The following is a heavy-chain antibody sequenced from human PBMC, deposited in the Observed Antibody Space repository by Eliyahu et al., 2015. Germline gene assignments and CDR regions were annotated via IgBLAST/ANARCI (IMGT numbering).Heavy chain of an antibody. D-gene: IGHD2-2*01. CDR3: ARALYCSSTSCYGGYYYYYMDV. CDR1: GGSXXXSNW. J-gene: IGHJ6*03. V-gene: IGHV4-4*02. Sequence: QVQLQESGPGLVKPSGTLSLTCAVSGGSXXXSNWWXWVRQPPGKGLEXIGEXYHSGSTNYNPSLKSRVTISVDKSKNQFSLKLSSVTAADTAVYYCARALYCSSTSCYGGYYYYYMDVWGKGTTVTVSS. CDR2: XYHSGST.